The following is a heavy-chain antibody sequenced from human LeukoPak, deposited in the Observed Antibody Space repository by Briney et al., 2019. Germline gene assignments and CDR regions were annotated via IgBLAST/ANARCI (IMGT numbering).Heavy chain of an antibody. CDR2: TYSGGST. CDR1: GFNVGRNY. V-gene: IGHV3-53*01. D-gene: IGHD3-22*01. CDR3: ATADSSGATYFDY. J-gene: IGHJ4*02. Sequence: GGSLRLSCAASGFNVGRNYMSWVRQAPGKGLECVSITYSGGSTYYADSVKGRFTISRDNSKNTVYLQINSLRAEDTAVYYCATADSSGATYFDYWGQGTLVTVSS.